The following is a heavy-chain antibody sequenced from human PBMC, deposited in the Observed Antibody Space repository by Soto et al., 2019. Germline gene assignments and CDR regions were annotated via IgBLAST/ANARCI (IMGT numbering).Heavy chain of an antibody. Sequence: QITLKESGPTLVKPTQTLTLTCTFSGFSLSTSGVGVGWIRQPPGKALEWLALIYWDDDKRYSPSLKRRLTLTKDTPKNQVVLTMTNMDPVDTATYYCAHTLPPWGGMDVWGQGTTVTVSS. D-gene: IGHD7-27*01. CDR1: GFSLSTSGVG. V-gene: IGHV2-5*02. J-gene: IGHJ6*02. CDR3: AHTLPPWGGMDV. CDR2: IYWDDDK.